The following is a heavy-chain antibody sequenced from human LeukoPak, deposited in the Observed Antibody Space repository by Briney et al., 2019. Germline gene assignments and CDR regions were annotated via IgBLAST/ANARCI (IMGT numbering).Heavy chain of an antibody. D-gene: IGHD6-13*01. CDR2: IVGSSST. Sequence: PGGSLRLSCAASGFTFSNFAMTWVRQAPGKGLEWVSSIVGSSSTYYADSLKGRFTISRDNAKNSLYLQMNSLRAEDTAVYYCARIGAGSSHDYWAREPWSPSPQ. J-gene: IGHJ4*02. CDR3: ARIGAGSSHDY. V-gene: IGHV3-21*01. CDR1: GFTFSNFA.